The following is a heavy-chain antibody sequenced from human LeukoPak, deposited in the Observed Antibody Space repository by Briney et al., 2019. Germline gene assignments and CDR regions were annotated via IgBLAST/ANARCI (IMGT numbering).Heavy chain of an antibody. D-gene: IGHD3-9*01. J-gene: IGHJ4*02. Sequence: SETLSLTCTVSGGSISSYYWSWIRQPPGKGLEWIGYIYYSGSTNYNPSLKSRVTISVDASKNQFSLKLSSVTAADTAVYYCARENILTGYYEDYFDYWGQGTLVTVSS. CDR1: GGSISSYY. CDR2: IYYSGST. V-gene: IGHV4-59*01. CDR3: ARENILTGYYEDYFDY.